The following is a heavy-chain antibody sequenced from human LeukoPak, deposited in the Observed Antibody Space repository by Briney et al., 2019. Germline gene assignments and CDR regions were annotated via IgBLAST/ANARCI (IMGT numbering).Heavy chain of an antibody. J-gene: IGHJ4*02. V-gene: IGHV3-23*01. CDR2: ISGSGDDT. Sequence: GGSLRLSCAASGFTFSTYVMSWLRQAPGKGLEWVSGISGSGDDTYYADSVKGRFTISRDNSENTLYLQMNSLRAEDTAVYYCAKGSGYDTDFDYWGQGTLVTVSS. CDR3: AKGSGYDTDFDY. CDR1: GFTFSTYV. D-gene: IGHD3-9*01.